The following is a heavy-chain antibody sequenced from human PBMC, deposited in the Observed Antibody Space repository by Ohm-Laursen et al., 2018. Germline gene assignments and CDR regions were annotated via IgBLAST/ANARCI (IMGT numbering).Heavy chain of an antibody. D-gene: IGHD3-3*01. V-gene: IGHV3-23*01. J-gene: IGHJ3*02. Sequence: SLRLSCTASGFTFKNYAMTWVRQAPGKGLEWVSSISGNSGSTYYADSVKGRFTISRDNSKNTLYLQMNSLRAEDTAVYYCARDGVVMNAFDIWGQGTMVTVSS. CDR1: GFTFKNYA. CDR3: ARDGVVMNAFDI. CDR2: ISGNSGST.